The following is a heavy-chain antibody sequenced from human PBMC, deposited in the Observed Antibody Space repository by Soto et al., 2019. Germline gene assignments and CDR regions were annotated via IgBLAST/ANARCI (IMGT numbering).Heavy chain of an antibody. D-gene: IGHD2-21*02. CDR2: IYRSGST. J-gene: IGHJ4*02. V-gene: IGHV4-30-2*01. Sequence: QLQLQESGSGLVKPSQTLSLTCAVSGGSISSGGYSWSWIRQPPGKGLEWIGYIYRSGSTYYNPSRKSRVTISLDRSNNQVSLKLSSVTAADTAVYYCARGPDCGGDCYSYYLASWGQGTLVTVSS. CDR1: GGSISSGGYS. CDR3: ARGPDCGGDCYSYYLAS.